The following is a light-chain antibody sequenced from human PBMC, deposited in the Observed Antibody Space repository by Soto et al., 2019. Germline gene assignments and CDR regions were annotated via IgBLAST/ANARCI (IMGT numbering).Light chain of an antibody. CDR2: AAS. CDR3: QQYYSYPRA. J-gene: IGKJ1*01. Sequence: AIRMTQSPSSLSASTGDRVTISCRASQGISSYLAWYQKKPGKAPKLLIYAASTLQSGVPSRFIGSGAGTDFSLTIRCLQSEEFATYYCQQYYSYPRAFGQEKKVEI. V-gene: IGKV1-8*01. CDR1: QGISSY.